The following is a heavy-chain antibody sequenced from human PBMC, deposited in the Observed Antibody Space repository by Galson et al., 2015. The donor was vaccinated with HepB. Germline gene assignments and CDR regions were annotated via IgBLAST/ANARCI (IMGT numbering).Heavy chain of an antibody. CDR1: GYTFTAFH. CDR2: INPDSGAT. J-gene: IGHJ6*02. V-gene: IGHV1-2*02. Sequence: SVKVSCKASGYTFTAFHMHWVRQAPGQGLEWMGWINPDSGATNYAQKFEGRVTMTRDTFIRTTYMELSRLTPDDTAVYYCARGRAYYDIWSGYPDVWGQGTTVIISS. CDR3: ARGRAYYDIWSGYPDV. D-gene: IGHD3/OR15-3a*01.